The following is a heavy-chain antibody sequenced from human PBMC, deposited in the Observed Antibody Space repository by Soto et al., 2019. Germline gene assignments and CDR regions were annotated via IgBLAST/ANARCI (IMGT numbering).Heavy chain of an antibody. CDR3: ARDLSGNPAY. J-gene: IGHJ4*02. V-gene: IGHV4-30-2*01. D-gene: IGHD2-15*01. Sequence: LSLTCAVSGGSISSGGYSWSWIRQPPGKGLEWIGYIYHSGSTYYNPSLKSRVTISVDRSKNQFSLKLSSVTAADSAVYYCARDLSGNPAYWGQGTLVTVSS. CDR2: IYHSGST. CDR1: GGSISSGGYS.